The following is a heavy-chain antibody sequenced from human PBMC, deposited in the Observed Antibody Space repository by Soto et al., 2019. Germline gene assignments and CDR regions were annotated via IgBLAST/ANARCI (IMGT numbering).Heavy chain of an antibody. D-gene: IGHD1-26*01. CDR1: GFSLSTSGVG. CDR3: AHRPAPPSSSSNWFDP. Sequence: SGPTLVNPTQPLTLTCTFSGFSLSTSGVGVGWIRQPPGKALEWLALIYWDDDKRYSPSLKSTLTITKDTSKNQVVLTMTNMDPVDTATYYCAHRPAPPSSSSNWFDPWGQGTLVTVSS. CDR2: IYWDDDK. J-gene: IGHJ5*02. V-gene: IGHV2-5*02.